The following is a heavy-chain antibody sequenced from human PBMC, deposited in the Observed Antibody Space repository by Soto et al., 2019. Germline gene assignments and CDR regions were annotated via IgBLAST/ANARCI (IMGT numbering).Heavy chain of an antibody. CDR1: GFTFSSYS. CDR3: ARTSGYEGGVWFDP. D-gene: IGHD5-12*01. Sequence: EVQLVESGGGLVQPGGSLRLSCAASGFTFSSYSMNWVRQAPGKGLEWVSYISSSSSTIYYADSVKGRFTISRDNAKNSLYRQMNSLRAEDTAGYYCARTSGYEGGVWFDPWGQGTLVTVSS. J-gene: IGHJ5*02. CDR2: ISSSSSTI. V-gene: IGHV3-48*01.